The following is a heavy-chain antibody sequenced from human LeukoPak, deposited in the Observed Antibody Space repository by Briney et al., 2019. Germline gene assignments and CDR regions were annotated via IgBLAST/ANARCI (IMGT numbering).Heavy chain of an antibody. Sequence: PGGSLRLSCAASGFTFSSYWMHWVRQAPGKGLVWVSRINSDGSSTSYADSVKGRFTISRDNAKNSLYLQMNSLRAEDTAVYYCARGETARGLYYWGQGTLVTVSS. CDR3: ARGETARGLYY. CDR2: INSDGSST. J-gene: IGHJ4*02. D-gene: IGHD6-6*01. V-gene: IGHV3-74*01. CDR1: GFTFSSYW.